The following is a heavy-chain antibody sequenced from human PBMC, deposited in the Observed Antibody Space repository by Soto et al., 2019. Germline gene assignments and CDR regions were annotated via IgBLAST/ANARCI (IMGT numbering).Heavy chain of an antibody. D-gene: IGHD2-21*02. CDR3: ATKARVTHYLFYGMDV. J-gene: IGHJ6*02. CDR1: GLTFNTSG. V-gene: IGHV3-30*03. Sequence: QSGGSLRLSCEVSGLTFNTSGMHWVRQAPGKGLEWLAVISYDGATQYYGDTVKGRFTISRDNSKNTLFLHMGRLRAEDTAMYYCATKARVTHYLFYGMDVWGPGTRFTVSS. CDR2: ISYDGATQ.